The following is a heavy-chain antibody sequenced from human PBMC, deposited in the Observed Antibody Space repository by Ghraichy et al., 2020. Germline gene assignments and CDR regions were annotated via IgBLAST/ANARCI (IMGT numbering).Heavy chain of an antibody. CDR1: GGSISSSSYY. CDR3: ARPKASYYDFWSGFAGNYFDY. Sequence: SETLSLTCTVSGGSISSSSYYWGWIRQPPGKGLEWIGSIYYSGSTYYNPSLKSRVTISVDTSKNQFSLKLSSVTAADTAVYYCARPKASYYDFWSGFAGNYFDYWGQGTLVTVSS. D-gene: IGHD3-3*01. CDR2: IYYSGST. J-gene: IGHJ4*02. V-gene: IGHV4-39*01.